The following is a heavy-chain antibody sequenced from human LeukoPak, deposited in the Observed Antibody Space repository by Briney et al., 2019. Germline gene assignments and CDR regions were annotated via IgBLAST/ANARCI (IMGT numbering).Heavy chain of an antibody. Sequence: GGSLRLSCAASGFTVSSNYMSWVRQAPGKGLEWVSVIYSGGSTYYADSVKGRFTISRDNAKNTLYLQMNSLRVEDTAVYYCARDPYSYASYWGQGTLVTVSS. CDR2: IYSGGST. CDR3: ARDPYSYASY. CDR1: GFTVSSNY. J-gene: IGHJ4*02. D-gene: IGHD5-18*01. V-gene: IGHV3-66*01.